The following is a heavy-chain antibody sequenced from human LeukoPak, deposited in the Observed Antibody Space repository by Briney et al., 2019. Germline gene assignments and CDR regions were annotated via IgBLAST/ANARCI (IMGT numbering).Heavy chain of an antibody. CDR2: VSHTGST. J-gene: IGHJ4*02. CDR3: ARDAGLRYFDWQPYYFDY. V-gene: IGHV4-34*01. Sequence: SETLSLTCAFYGGSFSDNYWGWIRQTPGKGREWIGEVSHTGSTNYNPSLKSRVTISVDTSKNQFSLKLKSVTAADTAVYYCARDAGLRYFDWQPYYFDYWGQGILVTVSS. D-gene: IGHD3-9*01. CDR1: GGSFSDNY.